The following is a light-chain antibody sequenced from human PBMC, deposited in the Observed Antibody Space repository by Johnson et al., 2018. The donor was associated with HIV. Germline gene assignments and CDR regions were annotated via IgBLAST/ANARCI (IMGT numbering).Light chain of an antibody. Sequence: QSVLTQPPSASPTPGQRVTISCSGSSSNIGSNTVNWYQQLPGTAPKLLIYDNNQRPSGVPDRFSGAKSGPPASLPINGLQSGVEAAYYCGTGDTSLVAQDVSGSGTKVTVL. CDR3: GTGDTSLVAQDV. CDR2: DNN. V-gene: IGLV1-44*01. CDR1: SSNIGSNT. J-gene: IGLJ1*01.